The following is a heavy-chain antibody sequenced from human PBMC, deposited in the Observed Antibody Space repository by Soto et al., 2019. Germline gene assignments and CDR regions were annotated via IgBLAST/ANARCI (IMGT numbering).Heavy chain of an antibody. V-gene: IGHV4-59*08. CDR3: ARQPTSRMGYYYYMDV. Sequence: PSETLSLTCTVSGGSISSYYWSWIRQPPGKGLEWIGYIYYSGSTNYNPSLKSRVTLSVDTSKNQFSLKLSSVTAADTAVYYCARQPTSRMGYYYYMDVWGKGTTVTVSS. J-gene: IGHJ6*03. CDR2: IYYSGST. CDR1: GGSISSYY. D-gene: IGHD2-2*01.